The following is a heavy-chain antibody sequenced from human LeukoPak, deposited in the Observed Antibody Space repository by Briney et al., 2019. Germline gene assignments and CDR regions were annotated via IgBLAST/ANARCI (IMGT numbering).Heavy chain of an antibody. CDR2: IIPIFGTA. D-gene: IGHD5-18*01. J-gene: IGHJ4*02. CDR1: GGTFSSYA. V-gene: IGHV1-69*13. Sequence: SVKVSCKASGGTFSSYAISWVRQAPGQGLEWMGGIIPIFGTANYAQKFQGRVTITADESTSTAYMELSSLRSEDTAVYYCARAKHGGGYSYGSGYWGQGTLVTVSS. CDR3: ARAKHGGGYSYGSGY.